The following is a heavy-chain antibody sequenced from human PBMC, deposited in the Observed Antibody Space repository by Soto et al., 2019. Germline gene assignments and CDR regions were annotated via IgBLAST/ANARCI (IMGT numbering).Heavy chain of an antibody. D-gene: IGHD5-12*01. J-gene: IGHJ4*02. CDR1: DFTFSDYS. CDR2: ISNSGRDT. Sequence: QVHLVESGGGLVQPGGSLRLSCAASDFTFSDYSMSWIRQAPGKGLELVSYISNSGRDTYSTDSVKGRFTVSRDNARYSLFLQMNSLTTDDTAVYYCARDRDSGYVRDYWGQGTLVTVSS. CDR3: ARDRDSGYVRDY. V-gene: IGHV3-11*01.